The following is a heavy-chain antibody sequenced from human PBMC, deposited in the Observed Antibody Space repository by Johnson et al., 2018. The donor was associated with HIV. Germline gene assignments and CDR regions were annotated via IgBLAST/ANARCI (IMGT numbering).Heavy chain of an antibody. V-gene: IGHV3-11*05. CDR1: GFTFSDYY. Sequence: QVQLVESGGGLVKPGGSLRLSCTASGFTFSDYYMTWIRQAPGKGLDWVSRISPDESKTDYADSVKGRFTISRDNAKNTLHLQMNNLRAEDTAVYYWARGKWLDAFDIWGQGTMVTVSS. CDR3: ARGKWLDAFDI. D-gene: IGHD6-19*01. CDR2: ISPDESKT. J-gene: IGHJ3*02.